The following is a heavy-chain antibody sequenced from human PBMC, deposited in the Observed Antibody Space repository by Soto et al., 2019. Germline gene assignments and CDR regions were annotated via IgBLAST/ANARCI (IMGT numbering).Heavy chain of an antibody. D-gene: IGHD6-19*01. CDR2: ISWNSGSI. V-gene: IGHV3-9*01. Sequence: EVQLVESGGGLVQPGRSLRLSCAASGFTFDDYAMHWVRLAPGKGLEWVSGISWNSGSIGYADSVKGRFTISRDNAKNSLYLQMNSLRAEDTALYYCAKDRGLVLSFYFDYWGQGTLVIVSS. J-gene: IGHJ4*02. CDR1: GFTFDDYA. CDR3: AKDRGLVLSFYFDY.